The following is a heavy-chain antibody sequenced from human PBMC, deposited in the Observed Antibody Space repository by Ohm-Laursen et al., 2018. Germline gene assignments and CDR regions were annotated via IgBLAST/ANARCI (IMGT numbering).Heavy chain of an antibody. CDR3: AKGGSLRFLEWSPSADGMDV. V-gene: IGHV3-11*01. CDR1: GFTFSDYY. CDR2: ISSSGSTI. Sequence: SLRLSCTASGFTFSDYYMSWIRQAPGKGLEGVSYISSSGSTIYYADSVKGRFTISRDNSKNTLYLQMNSLRAEDTAVYYCAKGGSLRFLEWSPSADGMDVWGQGTTVTVSS. J-gene: IGHJ6*02. D-gene: IGHD3-3*01.